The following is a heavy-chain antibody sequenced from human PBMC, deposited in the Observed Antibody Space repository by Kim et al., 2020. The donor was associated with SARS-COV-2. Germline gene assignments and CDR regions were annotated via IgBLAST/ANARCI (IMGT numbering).Heavy chain of an antibody. Sequence: VDSVKGRFTISRDNAKNSLYLQMNSLRAEDTAVYYCARMYYDYAMYYFDYWGQGTLVTVSS. D-gene: IGHD3-16*01. J-gene: IGHJ4*02. V-gene: IGHV3-7*03. CDR3: ARMYYDYAMYYFDY.